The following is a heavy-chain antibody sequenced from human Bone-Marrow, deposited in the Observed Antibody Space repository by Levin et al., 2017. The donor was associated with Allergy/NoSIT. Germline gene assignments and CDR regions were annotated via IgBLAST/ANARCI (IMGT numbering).Heavy chain of an antibody. CDR2: IIPIFGTA. V-gene: IGHV1-69*13. CDR1: GGTFSSYA. CDR3: ARDRLGYCSSTSCSTPYYYYYYMDV. Sequence: GASVKVSCKASGGTFSSYAISWVRQAPGQGLEWMGGIIPIFGTANYAQKFQGRVTITADESTSTAYMELSSLRSEDTAVYYCARDRLGYCSSTSCSTPYYYYYYMDVWGKGTTVTVSS. D-gene: IGHD2-2*02. J-gene: IGHJ6*03.